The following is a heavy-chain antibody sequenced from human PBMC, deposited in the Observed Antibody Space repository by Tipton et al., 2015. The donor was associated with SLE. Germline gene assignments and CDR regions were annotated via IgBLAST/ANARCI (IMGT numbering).Heavy chain of an antibody. Sequence: TLSLTCAVYGGSFSGYYWSWIRQPPGKGLEWIGEINHSGSTNYNPSLKSRVTISVDTSKNQFSLKLSSVTAADTAVYYCARETPRLAFDYWGQGTLVTVSS. D-gene: IGHD6-19*01. V-gene: IGHV4-34*01. CDR1: GGSFSGYY. CDR3: ARETPRLAFDY. J-gene: IGHJ4*02. CDR2: INHSGST.